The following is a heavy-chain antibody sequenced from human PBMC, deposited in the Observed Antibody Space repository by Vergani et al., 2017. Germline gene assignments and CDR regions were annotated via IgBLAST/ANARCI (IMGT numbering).Heavy chain of an antibody. Sequence: EVQLVESGGGLVQPGRSLRLSCAASGFTFDDYAMHWVRQAPGKGLEWVSGISWNSGSIGYADSVKGRFTISRDNAKNSLYLQMNSLRAEDTALYYCAKGRHIVVGAFDSWGQGTMVTVSA. V-gene: IGHV3-9*01. CDR2: ISWNSGSI. J-gene: IGHJ3*02. CDR3: AKGRHIVVGAFDS. CDR1: GFTFDDYA. D-gene: IGHD2-21*01.